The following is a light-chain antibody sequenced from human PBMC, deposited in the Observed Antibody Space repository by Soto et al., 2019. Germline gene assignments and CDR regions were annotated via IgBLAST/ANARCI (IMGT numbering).Light chain of an antibody. Sequence: EIVLTQSPGTLSLSPGERATLSCRASQSVSNNYLAWYQQNPGQAHRLLMYGAYNRATGIQARFSGSGSGTEFTLTIRSLQSEDFAVYYCKQYDYWPRTFGQGTKVDIK. CDR1: QSVSNN. CDR2: GAY. CDR3: KQYDYWPRT. V-gene: IGKV3-15*01. J-gene: IGKJ1*01.